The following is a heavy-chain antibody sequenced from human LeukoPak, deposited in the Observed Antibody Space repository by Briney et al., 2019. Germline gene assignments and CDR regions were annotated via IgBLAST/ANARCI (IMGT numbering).Heavy chain of an antibody. CDR1: RFTFSSYS. CDR2: ISSSSSYI. Sequence: GGSLRLSCAASRFTFSSYSMNWVRQAPGKGLEWVSSISSSSSYIYYADSVKGRFTISRDNAKNSLYLQMNSLRAEDTAVYYCARDRYSSSWYSLYNWFDPWGQGTLVTVSS. J-gene: IGHJ5*02. CDR3: ARDRYSSSWYSLYNWFDP. D-gene: IGHD6-13*01. V-gene: IGHV3-21*01.